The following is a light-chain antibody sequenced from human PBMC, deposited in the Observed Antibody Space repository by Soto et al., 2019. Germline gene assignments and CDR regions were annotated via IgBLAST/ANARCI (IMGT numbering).Light chain of an antibody. CDR1: QSVRSTY. CDR3: HQYGTSPYT. J-gene: IGKJ2*01. Sequence: ENVLTQSPGTLSLSPGEKATLSCRASQSVRSTYLAWYQQKPGQAPRLLIYGASSRATGIPDRFSGSGSGVDFTLTISRLEPEDFAVYYCHQYGTSPYTFGQGTKLEIK. CDR2: GAS. V-gene: IGKV3-20*01.